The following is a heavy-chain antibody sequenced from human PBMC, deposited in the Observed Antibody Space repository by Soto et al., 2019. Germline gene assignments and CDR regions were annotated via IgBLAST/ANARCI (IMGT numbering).Heavy chain of an antibody. D-gene: IGHD4-17*01. CDR2: MNPNSGNT. CDR1: GYTFTSYD. Sequence: QVQLVQSGAEVKKPGASVKVSCKASGYTFTSYDINWVRQATGQGLEWMGWMNPNSGNTNYAQKLQGRVTMTTDTSTSTAYMELRSLRSDDTAVYYCANHHIHDYGANYGMDVW. V-gene: IGHV1-8*01. CDR3: ANHHIHDYGANYGMDV. J-gene: IGHJ6*01.